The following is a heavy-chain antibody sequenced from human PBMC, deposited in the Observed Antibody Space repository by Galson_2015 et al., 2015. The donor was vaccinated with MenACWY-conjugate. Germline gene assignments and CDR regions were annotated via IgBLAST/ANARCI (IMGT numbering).Heavy chain of an antibody. CDR1: GFTFSAYA. CDR2: ISYDGSNK. CDR3: ARAQVGFYCGADRCYEAGALDM. Sequence: SLRLSCAASGFTFSAYAMHWVRQAPGKGLEWVAVISYDGSNKYYADSVKARFTISRDNSKNTLYLQMNRLRPEDTAVYYCARAQVGFYCGADRCYEAGALDMWGQGTMVTVSS. V-gene: IGHV3-30*04. D-gene: IGHD2-21*01. J-gene: IGHJ3*02.